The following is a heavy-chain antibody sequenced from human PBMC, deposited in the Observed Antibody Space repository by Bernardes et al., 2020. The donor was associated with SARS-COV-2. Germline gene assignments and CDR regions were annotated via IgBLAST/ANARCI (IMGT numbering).Heavy chain of an antibody. J-gene: IGHJ4*02. CDR1: GFTSSSYA. D-gene: IGHD4-17*01. Sequence: GGSLRLSCAASGFTSSSYAMSWVRQAPGKGLEWVSTISGRGGTYYADSVKGRFTISRDNSKMTLYVQMNSLRAEDTAVYYCAKQSHDFGDSRFDFWGQGTLVTVSS. CDR3: AKQSHDFGDSRFDF. CDR2: ISGRGGT. V-gene: IGHV3-23*01.